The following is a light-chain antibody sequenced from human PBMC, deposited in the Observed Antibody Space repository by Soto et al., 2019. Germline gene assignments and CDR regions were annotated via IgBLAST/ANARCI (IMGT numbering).Light chain of an antibody. J-gene: IGLJ1*01. Sequence: QSVLTQARSVSGSPGQSVTISCTGTSGDVGGYNYVSWYQQHPGKAPKLMIYDVSKRPSGVPDRFSGSKSGNTASLTISGLQAEDEADYYCCSYAGSSYVFGTGTEVIV. CDR1: SGDVGGYNY. CDR2: DVS. V-gene: IGLV2-11*01. CDR3: CSYAGSSYV.